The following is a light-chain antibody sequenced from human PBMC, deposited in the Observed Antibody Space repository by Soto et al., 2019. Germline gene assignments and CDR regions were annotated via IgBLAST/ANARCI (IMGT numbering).Light chain of an antibody. CDR2: EGS. CDR3: CSYAGSSPYV. Sequence: QSVLTQPASVSGSPGQSITIPCTGTSSDVGSYSLVSWYQQHPGKAPKLMIYEGSKRPSGVSNRFSGSKSGNTASLTIFGLQAEDEADYYCCSYAGSSPYVFGTGTNVTVL. J-gene: IGLJ1*01. V-gene: IGLV2-23*01. CDR1: SSDVGSYSL.